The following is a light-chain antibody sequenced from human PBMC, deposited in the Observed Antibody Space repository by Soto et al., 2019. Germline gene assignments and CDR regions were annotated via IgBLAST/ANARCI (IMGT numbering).Light chain of an antibody. CDR3: QQYGNSPIT. Sequence: IVLTQSPGTLSLSPGERATLSCRASQSVSSSFLAWYQQKPGQAPRLLIYGASSRATVIPDRFSGSGSGTDFTLTISRLEPEDFAVYFCQQYGNSPITFGQGTRLEIK. CDR1: QSVSSSF. CDR2: GAS. J-gene: IGKJ5*01. V-gene: IGKV3-20*01.